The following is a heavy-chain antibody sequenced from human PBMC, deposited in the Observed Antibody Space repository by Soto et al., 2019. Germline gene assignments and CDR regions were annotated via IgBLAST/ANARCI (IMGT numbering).Heavy chain of an antibody. CDR1: GGSISSRSYY. CDR2: IFYSGST. V-gene: IGHV4-39*01. J-gene: IGHJ5*02. CDR3: ARHRTRSERGHSYWFDP. Sequence: SETLSLTCTVSGGSISSRSYYWGWFRQPPGKGLEWIGSIFYSGSTYSNPSLKSRVTISVDTSKNQFSLKLSSVTAADTAVYYCARHRTRSERGHSYWFDPWGQGTLVTVSS. D-gene: IGHD2-21*02.